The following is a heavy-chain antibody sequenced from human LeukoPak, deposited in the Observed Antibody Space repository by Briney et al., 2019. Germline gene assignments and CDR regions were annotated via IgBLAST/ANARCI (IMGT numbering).Heavy chain of an antibody. V-gene: IGHV1-24*01. D-gene: IGHD4-17*01. J-gene: IGHJ4*02. CDR1: GYTLTELS. CDR3: ARDSSTVTTPYFDY. Sequence: GASVKVSCKVSGYTLTELSMHWVRQAPGKGLEWMGGFDPEDGETIYAQKFQGRVTMTEDTSTDTAYMELSSLRSEDTAVHYCARDSSTVTTPYFDYWGQGTPVTVPS. CDR2: FDPEDGET.